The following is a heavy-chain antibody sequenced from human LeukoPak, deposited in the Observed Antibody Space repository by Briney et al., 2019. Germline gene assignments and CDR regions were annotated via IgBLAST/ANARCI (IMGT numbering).Heavy chain of an antibody. CDR2: ISGSGGRT. D-gene: IGHD1-1*01. J-gene: IGHJ3*02. CDR3: AKAVAGTTVGDGFDI. Sequence: GGSLRLFYAASGFTFSSYAMSWVREAPGKGLEWVSAISGSGGRTYYADSVKGRFTISRDNSKNTLYLKMNSLRAEDTAVYYCAKAVAGTTVGDGFDIWGQGTMVTVSS. CDR1: GFTFSSYA. V-gene: IGHV3-23*01.